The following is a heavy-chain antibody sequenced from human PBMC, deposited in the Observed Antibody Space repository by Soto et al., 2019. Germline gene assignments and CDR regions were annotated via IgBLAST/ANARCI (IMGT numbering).Heavy chain of an antibody. Sequence: SETLSLTCTVSGGSISSSNYYWAWIRQSQGKGLEWFGSVYYNGFTYYNPSLKSRVTISVDTSKNQFSLKLTSVTAADTAVYYCARMGDFWSGPGELDPWGQGTLVTVSS. V-gene: IGHV4-39*01. J-gene: IGHJ5*02. CDR2: VYYNGFT. CDR3: ARMGDFWSGPGELDP. D-gene: IGHD3-3*01. CDR1: GGSISSSNYY.